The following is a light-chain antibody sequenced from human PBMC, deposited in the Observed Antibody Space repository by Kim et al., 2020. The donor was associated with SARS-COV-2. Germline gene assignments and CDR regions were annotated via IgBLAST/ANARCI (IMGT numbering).Light chain of an antibody. V-gene: IGLV10-54*01. CDR3: SAWDSSLSAVV. CDR2: RNN. Sequence: QAGLTQPPSVSTCFRQTATLTCTGNSNNVGNQGAAWLQQHQGHPPKLLSYRNNNRPSGISERLSAARSGNTASLTITGLQPEDEADYYCSAWDSSLSAVVFGGGTQLTVL. CDR1: SNNVGNQG. J-gene: IGLJ2*01.